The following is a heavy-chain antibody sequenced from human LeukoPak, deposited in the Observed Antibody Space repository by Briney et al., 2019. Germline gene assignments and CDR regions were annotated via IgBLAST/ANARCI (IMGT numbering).Heavy chain of an antibody. V-gene: IGHV3-72*01. J-gene: IGHJ4*02. CDR1: EFTLSDHY. CDR3: ARSSGRSVFDY. Sequence: GGSLRLSCAVSEFTLSDHYIDWVRQAPGKGLEWVGRSRNKANSFTTEYAASVKGRFTISRDDSKNSLYLQMNSLKTEDTAVYSCARSSGRSVFDYWGQGTLVAVSS. CDR2: SRNKANSFTT. D-gene: IGHD1-26*01.